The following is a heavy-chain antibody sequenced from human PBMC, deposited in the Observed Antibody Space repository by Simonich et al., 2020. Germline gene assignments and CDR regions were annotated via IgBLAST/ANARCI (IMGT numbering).Heavy chain of an antibody. V-gene: IGHV3-21*01. J-gene: IGHJ4*02. Sequence: EVQLVESGGGLVKPGGSLRLSCAASGFTFSSYSMNWVRQAPGKGVECVSSISSSSSYIYYADSVKGRFTISRDNAKNSLYLQMNSLRAEDTAVYYCARANERDYWGQGTLVTVSS. CDR2: ISSSSSYI. D-gene: IGHD1-1*01. CDR3: ARANERDY. CDR1: GFTFSSYS.